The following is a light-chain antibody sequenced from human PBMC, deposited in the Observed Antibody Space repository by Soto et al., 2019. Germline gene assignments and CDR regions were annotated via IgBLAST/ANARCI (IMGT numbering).Light chain of an antibody. J-gene: IGKJ2*01. CDR1: QVIGSRY. Sequence: EIVMTQSPGTLSLSPGERATISCRASQVIGSRYLAWYHQKSGQAPRLLIYGASSRATGIPDRFSGSGSGTDFTLTISRLEPKDFGVYYSQQFGSSIPHTFGQGTKLEIK. CDR3: QQFGSSIPHT. V-gene: IGKV3-20*01. CDR2: GAS.